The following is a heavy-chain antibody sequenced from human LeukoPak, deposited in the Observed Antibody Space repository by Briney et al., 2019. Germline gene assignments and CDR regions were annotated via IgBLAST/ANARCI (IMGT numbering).Heavy chain of an antibody. CDR1: GFTFSSYS. CDR3: ARGGTAMDAPWGYYYYMDV. CDR2: ISSSSSYI. Sequence: GGSLRLSRAASGFTFSSYSMNWVRQAPGKGLEWVSSISSSSSYIYYADSVKGRFTISRDNAKNSLYLQMNSLRAEDTAVYYCARGGTAMDAPWGYYYYMDVWGKGTTVTVSS. V-gene: IGHV3-21*01. J-gene: IGHJ6*03. D-gene: IGHD5-18*01.